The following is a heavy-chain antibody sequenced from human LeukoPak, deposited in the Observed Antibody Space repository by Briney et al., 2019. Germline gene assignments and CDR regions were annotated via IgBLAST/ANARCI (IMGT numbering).Heavy chain of an antibody. V-gene: IGHV3-30*18. J-gene: IGHJ6*04. D-gene: IGHD3-10*02. Sequence: GGSLRLSCAASGFTFSSYGMHWVRQAPGKGLEWVAVISYDGSNKYYADSVKGRFTISRDNAKNSLYLQMNSLRAEGTAVYYCAELGITMIGGVRGKGTTVTISS. CDR3: AELGITMIGGV. CDR1: GFTFSSYG. CDR2: ISYDGSNK.